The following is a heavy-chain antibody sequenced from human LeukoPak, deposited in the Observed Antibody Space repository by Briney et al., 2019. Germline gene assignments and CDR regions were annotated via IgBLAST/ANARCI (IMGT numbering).Heavy chain of an antibody. CDR2: IKQDGSET. Sequence: GGSLRLSCAASGFTFSNYWMNWVRQAPGKGLEWVANIKQDGSETYYVDSVKGRFTISRDNAKNSLYLQMNSLRDEDTAVYYCARDPPSIRWGQGTLVTVSS. D-gene: IGHD6-6*01. CDR3: ARDPPSIR. V-gene: IGHV3-7*01. CDR1: GFTFSNYW. J-gene: IGHJ4*02.